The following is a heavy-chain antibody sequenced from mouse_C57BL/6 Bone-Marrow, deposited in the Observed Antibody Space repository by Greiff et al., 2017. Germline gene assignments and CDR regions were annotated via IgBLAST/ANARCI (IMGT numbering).Heavy chain of an antibody. J-gene: IGHJ1*03. CDR1: GYTFTDYY. CDR3: ARWGSYGYFDV. V-gene: IGHV1-19*01. Sequence: DVKLQESGPVLVKPGASVKMSCKASGYTFTDYYMNWVKQSHGKSLEWIGVINPYNGGTSYNQKFKGKATLTVDKSSSTAYMELNSLTSEDSAVYYCARWGSYGYFDVWGTGTTVTVSS. CDR2: INPYNGGT.